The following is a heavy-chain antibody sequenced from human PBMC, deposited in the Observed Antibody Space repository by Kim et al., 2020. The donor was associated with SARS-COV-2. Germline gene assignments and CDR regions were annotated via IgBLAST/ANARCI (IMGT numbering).Heavy chain of an antibody. D-gene: IGHD1-1*01. V-gene: IGHV3-33*01. CDR2: IWYDGSNK. J-gene: IGHJ4*02. Sequence: GGSLRLSCATSGFSFSSYGMNWVRQAPGKGLEWVAVIWYDGSNKFYVDSVKGRFTISRDNSKNTLYLEMNSLRAEDTAVYYCARDRNIGSSYYDYWGQG. CDR3: ARDRNIGSSYYDY. CDR1: GFSFSSYG.